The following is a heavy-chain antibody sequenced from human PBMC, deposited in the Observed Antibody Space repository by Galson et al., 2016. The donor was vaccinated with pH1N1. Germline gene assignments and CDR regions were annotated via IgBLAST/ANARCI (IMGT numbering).Heavy chain of an antibody. CDR3: AKDRNNYDSSGYYTYYYYGMDV. V-gene: IGHV1-69*05. D-gene: IGHD3-22*01. J-gene: IGHJ6*02. CDR2: IIPIFGTT. Sequence: SVKVSCKASGGTFSSFPISWVRQAPGQGLEWMGQIIPIFGTTNYAQKFQGRVTITTDDSASTVHMELSRLTSDDTAVYYCAKDRNNYDSSGYYTYYYYGMDVWGQGITVTVSS. CDR1: GGTFSSFP.